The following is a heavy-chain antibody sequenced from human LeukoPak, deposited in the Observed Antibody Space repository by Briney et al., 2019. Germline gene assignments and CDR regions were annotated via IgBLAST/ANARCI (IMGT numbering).Heavy chain of an antibody. J-gene: IGHJ4*02. CDR1: GYSFTSYW. D-gene: IGHD1-26*01. V-gene: IGHV5-51*01. Sequence: GESLQISCKGSGYSFTSYWIGWVRQMPGKGLEWMGIIYPGDSDTRYSPSFQGQVTISADKSISTAYLQWSSLRASDTAIYYCXXHLLTPGGSYYFDFWGQGTLVTVSS. CDR2: IYPGDSDT. CDR3: XXHLLTPGGSYYFDF.